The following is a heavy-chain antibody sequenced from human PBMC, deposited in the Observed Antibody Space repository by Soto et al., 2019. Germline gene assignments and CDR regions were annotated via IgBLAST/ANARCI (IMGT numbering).Heavy chain of an antibody. CDR1: GYGFTSYW. V-gene: IGHV5-10-1*01. D-gene: IGHD3-10*01. CDR2: IDPSDSYT. J-gene: IGHJ6*02. CDR3: ARHRGITEGMDV. Sequence: SGESLKISCKGSGYGFTSYWISWVRQMPGKGLEWMGRIDPSDSYTNYSPSFQGHVTISADKSISTAYLQWSSLKASDTAMYYCARHRGITEGMDVWGQGTTVTVSS.